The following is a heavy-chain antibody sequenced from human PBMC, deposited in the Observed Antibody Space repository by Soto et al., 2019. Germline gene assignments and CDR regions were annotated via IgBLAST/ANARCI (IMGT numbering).Heavy chain of an antibody. Sequence: PGGSLRLSCAASGFTFSSYAMHWVRQAPGKGLEYVSAISSNGGSTYYADSVKGRFTISRDNSKNTLYLQMSSLRAEDTAVYYCARSMGNFIAVAPGDYWGQGTLVTVSS. J-gene: IGHJ4*02. V-gene: IGHV3-64D*06. CDR3: ARSMGNFIAVAPGDY. CDR2: ISSNGGST. D-gene: IGHD6-19*01. CDR1: GFTFSSYA.